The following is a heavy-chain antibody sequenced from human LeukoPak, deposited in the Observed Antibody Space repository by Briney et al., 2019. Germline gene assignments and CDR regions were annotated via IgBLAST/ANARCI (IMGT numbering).Heavy chain of an antibody. CDR1: GGSISSGGYY. CDR3: AHTYYYDSSGYYVDY. Sequence: QTLSLTCTVSGGSISSGGYYWSWIRQPPGKALEWLALIYWNDDKRYSPSLKSRLTITKDTSKNQVVLTMTNMDPVDTATYYCAHTYYYDSSGYYVDYWGQGTLVTVSS. J-gene: IGHJ4*02. D-gene: IGHD3-22*01. CDR2: IYWNDDK. V-gene: IGHV2-5*01.